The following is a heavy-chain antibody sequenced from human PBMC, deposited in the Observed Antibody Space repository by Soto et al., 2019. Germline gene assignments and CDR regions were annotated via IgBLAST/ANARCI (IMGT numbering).Heavy chain of an antibody. CDR3: ARGNRYDYSDY. CDR1: GYTFTSYW. J-gene: IGHJ4*02. Sequence: GESLKISCKGSGYTFTSYWIGWVRQMPGKGPEWMGIIYPGDLDIRYSPSFQGQVTISADKSISTAYLQWSSLKASDTAMYYCARGNRYDYSDYWGQGTLVTVSS. V-gene: IGHV5-51*01. D-gene: IGHD1-1*01. CDR2: IYPGDLDI.